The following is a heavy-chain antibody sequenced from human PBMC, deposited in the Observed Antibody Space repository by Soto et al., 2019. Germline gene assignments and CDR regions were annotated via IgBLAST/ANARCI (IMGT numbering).Heavy chain of an antibody. D-gene: IGHD5-12*01. Sequence: QVQLVQSGAEVKKPGASVKVSCKASGYTFTSYYMHWVRQAPGQGLEWMGIINPSGGSTSYAQKFQGRATMTRDTTTSTVYMELSSLRSEDTAVYYCARDGSGTNPVVATSLDYWGQGTLVTVSS. CDR1: GYTFTSYY. J-gene: IGHJ4*02. CDR2: INPSGGST. CDR3: ARDGSGTNPVVATSLDY. V-gene: IGHV1-46*03.